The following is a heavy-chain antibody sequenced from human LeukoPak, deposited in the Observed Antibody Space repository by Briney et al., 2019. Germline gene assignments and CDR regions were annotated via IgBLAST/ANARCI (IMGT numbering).Heavy chain of an antibody. V-gene: IGHV1-2*02. Sequence: ASVKVSCKASGYTFTGFYMHWVRQAPGQGLEWMGWINPNSGDTNYAQNFQGRVTMTRDMSISTAYVELSRLTSDDTAVYYCARGSLMAATGTGLSSWGQGTLVTVSS. D-gene: IGHD6-13*01. CDR1: GYTFTGFY. CDR2: INPNSGDT. CDR3: ARGSLMAATGTGLSS. J-gene: IGHJ5*02.